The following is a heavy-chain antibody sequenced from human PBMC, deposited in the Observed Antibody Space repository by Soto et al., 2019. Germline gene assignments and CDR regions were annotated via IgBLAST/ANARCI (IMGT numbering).Heavy chain of an antibody. D-gene: IGHD2-15*01. CDR1: GYTFTSYD. J-gene: IGHJ5*02. CDR2: INAGNGNT. CDR3: ARDYCSGGSCYDWFDP. Sequence: ASMKVSCKASGYTFTSYDINWVRQAPGQRLEWMGWINAGNGNTKYSQKFQGRVTITRDTSASTAYMELSSLRSEDTAVHYCARDYCSGGSCYDWFDPWGQGTLVTVSS. V-gene: IGHV1-3*01.